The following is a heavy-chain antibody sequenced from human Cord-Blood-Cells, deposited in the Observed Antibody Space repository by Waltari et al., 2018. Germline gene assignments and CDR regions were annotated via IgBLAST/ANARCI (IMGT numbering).Heavy chain of an antibody. J-gene: IGHJ3*02. CDR1: GFPFSSYA. D-gene: IGHD7-27*01. V-gene: IGHV3-30-3*01. CDR2: ISYDGSNK. Sequence: QVQLVESGGGVVQPGRALRLSCAASGFPFSSYAMHWVRQAPGKGLEWVAVISYDGSNKYYADSVKGRFTISRDNSKNTLYLQMNSLRAEDTAVYYCASQLGMGAFDIWGQGTMVTVSS. CDR3: ASQLGMGAFDI.